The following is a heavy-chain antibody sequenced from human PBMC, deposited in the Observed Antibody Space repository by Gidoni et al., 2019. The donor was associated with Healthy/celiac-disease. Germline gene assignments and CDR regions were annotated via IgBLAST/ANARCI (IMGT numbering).Heavy chain of an antibody. Sequence: QVQLQQWGAGLLTPSETLSLTCAVYGGSFSGYYWSWIRQPPGKGLEWIGEINHSGSTNYNPSLKSRVTISVDTSKNQFSLKLSSVTAADTAVYYCATRSGDYGDYFNWFDPWGQGTLVTVSS. V-gene: IGHV4-34*01. J-gene: IGHJ5*02. CDR1: GGSFSGYY. D-gene: IGHD4-17*01. CDR3: ATRSGDYGDYFNWFDP. CDR2: INHSGST.